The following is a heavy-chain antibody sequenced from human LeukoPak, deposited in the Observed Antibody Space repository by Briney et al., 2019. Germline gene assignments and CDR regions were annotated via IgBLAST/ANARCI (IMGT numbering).Heavy chain of an antibody. CDR1: GGSFSGYY. D-gene: IGHD3-22*01. CDR2: INHSGST. J-gene: IGHJ3*02. Sequence: SETLSLTCAVYGGSFSGYYWSWIRQPPGKGLEWIGEINHSGSTNYNPSLKSRVTISVDTSKNQFSLKLSSVTAADTAVYYCARVMADSSGLDASDIRGQGTMVTVSS. CDR3: ARVMADSSGLDASDI. V-gene: IGHV4-34*01.